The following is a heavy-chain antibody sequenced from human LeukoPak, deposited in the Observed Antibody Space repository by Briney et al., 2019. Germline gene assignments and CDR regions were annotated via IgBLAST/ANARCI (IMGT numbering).Heavy chain of an antibody. J-gene: IGHJ6*03. CDR1: GFTFSSYW. V-gene: IGHV3-7*01. Sequence: GGSLRLSCAASGFTFSSYWMSWVRQAPGKGLERVANIKQDGSEKYYVDSVKGRFTISRDNAKNSLYLQMNSLRAEDTAVYYCARAFYPGYYSYMAVWGKGTTVTVSS. D-gene: IGHD3-3*02. CDR3: ARAFYPGYYSYMAV. CDR2: IKQDGSEK.